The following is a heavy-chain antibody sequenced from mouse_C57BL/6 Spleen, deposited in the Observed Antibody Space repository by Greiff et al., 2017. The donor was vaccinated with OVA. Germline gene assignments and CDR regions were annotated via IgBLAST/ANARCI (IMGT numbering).Heavy chain of an antibody. CDR3: AIRDYDYDDYYAMDY. D-gene: IGHD2-4*01. CDR2: IYPGGSYT. V-gene: IGHV1-63*01. CDR1: GYNFTNYW. Sequence: QVQLQQSGAELVRPGTSVKMSCKASGYNFTNYWIGWAKQRPGHGLEWIGDIYPGGSYTNYNEKFKGKATLTADKSSSTAYMQFSSLTSEDSAIYYCAIRDYDYDDYYAMDYWGQGTSVTVSS. J-gene: IGHJ4*01.